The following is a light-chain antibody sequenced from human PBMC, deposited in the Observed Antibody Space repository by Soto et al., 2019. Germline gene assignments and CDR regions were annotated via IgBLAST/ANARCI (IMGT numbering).Light chain of an antibody. Sequence: PGERDTLSCRASQSIRSNYLAWYQQKPGQAPSLLIYGASSRATGIPDRFRGSGSETDFTLTISSLQPEDIAVYHCRQCGDSPLTFDEVTNIEI. J-gene: IGKJ4*01. CDR3: RQCGDSPLT. V-gene: IGKV3-20*01. CDR2: GAS. CDR1: QSIRSNY.